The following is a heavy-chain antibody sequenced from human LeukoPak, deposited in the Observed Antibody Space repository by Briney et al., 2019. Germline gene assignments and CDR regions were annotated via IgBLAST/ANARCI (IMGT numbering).Heavy chain of an antibody. CDR3: AKDWSSSWFKFPNFFDY. CDR1: EFTFISYA. Sequence: GGSLRLSCAASEFTFISYAMTWVRQAPGKGLEWVSTISGSGGVTYYADFVKGRFTISRGNSKNTLYLQMNSLRAEDTAIYYCAKDWSSSWFKFPNFFDYRGQGTLVTVSS. V-gene: IGHV3-23*01. J-gene: IGHJ4*02. CDR2: ISGSGGVT. D-gene: IGHD6-13*01.